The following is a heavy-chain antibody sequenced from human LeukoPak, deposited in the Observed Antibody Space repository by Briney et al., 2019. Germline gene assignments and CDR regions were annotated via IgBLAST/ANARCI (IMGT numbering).Heavy chain of an antibody. Sequence: SVKVSXKASGGTFSSYAISWVRQAPGQGLEWMRGIIPIFGTANYAQKFQGRVTITTDESTSTAYMELSSLRSEDTAVYYCARSRPFITGRFYDILDFWGQGTLVTVSS. D-gene: IGHD3-9*01. CDR1: GGTFSSYA. CDR2: IIPIFGTA. J-gene: IGHJ4*02. V-gene: IGHV1-69*05. CDR3: ARSRPFITGRFYDILDF.